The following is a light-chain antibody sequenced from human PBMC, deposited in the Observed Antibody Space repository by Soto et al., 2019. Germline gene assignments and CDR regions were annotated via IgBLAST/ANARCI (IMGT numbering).Light chain of an antibody. V-gene: IGKV3-11*01. Sequence: EIVLTQSPATLSLSPGERATLSCRASQSVSSYLAWYQQKPGQAPRLLIYDASNRATGIPARFSGSGSGTDFSLTISSLEPEDFAVDDCQQRSNWPLTFGPGTKVDIK. CDR2: DAS. J-gene: IGKJ3*01. CDR3: QQRSNWPLT. CDR1: QSVSSY.